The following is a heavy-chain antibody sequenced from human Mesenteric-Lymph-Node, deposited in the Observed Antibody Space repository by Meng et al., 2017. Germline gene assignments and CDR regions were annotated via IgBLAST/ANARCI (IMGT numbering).Heavy chain of an antibody. CDR3: ANPPEYSSGWYYFDY. J-gene: IGHJ4*02. Sequence: GESLKISCAASGFTFSSYAMSWVRQAPGKGLEWVSAISGSGGSTYYADSVKGRFTISRDNSKNTLYLQMNSLRAEDTAVYYCANPPEYSSGWYYFDYWGQGTLVTVYS. V-gene: IGHV3-23*01. CDR2: ISGSGGST. CDR1: GFTFSSYA. D-gene: IGHD6-19*01.